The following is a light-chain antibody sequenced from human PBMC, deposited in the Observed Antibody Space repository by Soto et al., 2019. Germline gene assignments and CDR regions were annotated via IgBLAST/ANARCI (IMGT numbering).Light chain of an antibody. CDR3: QQRGSWPPT. J-gene: IGKJ3*01. V-gene: IGKV3-11*01. CDR2: DAS. Sequence: EIVLTQSPATLSLSPGERATLSCRASQSVSSYLVWYQQKPGQAPRLLIYDASNRATGIPARVSGSGSGTDFTLTISSLEPEDFALYYCQQRGSWPPTFGPGTKVDLK. CDR1: QSVSSY.